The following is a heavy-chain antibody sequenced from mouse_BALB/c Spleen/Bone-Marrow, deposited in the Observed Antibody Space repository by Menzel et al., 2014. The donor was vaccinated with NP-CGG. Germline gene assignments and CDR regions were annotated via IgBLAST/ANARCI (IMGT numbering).Heavy chain of an antibody. J-gene: IGHJ3*01. Sequence: EVQRVESGGGLVQPGGSLKLSCAASGFDFSRYWMSWVRQAPGKGLEWIGEINPGSSTINYTPSLKDKFIISRDNAKNTLYLQMSKVRSEDTALYYCARRYDYGWHVYWGQGTQVTVSA. CDR1: GFDFSRYW. V-gene: IGHV4-1*02. CDR2: INPGSSTI. D-gene: IGHD2-4*01. CDR3: ARRYDYGWHVY.